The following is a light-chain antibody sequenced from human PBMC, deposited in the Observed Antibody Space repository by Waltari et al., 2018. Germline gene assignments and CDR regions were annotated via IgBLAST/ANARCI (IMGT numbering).Light chain of an antibody. CDR1: SSNIGAGYH. Sequence: FVLTQPPAVSGAPGQRVTISCTGSSSNIGAGYHVHWYQQLPGAAPRLLIYDNPNRPSGVPDRFSGSKSGTSASLVITRLQAEDEADYFCQSFDSGLVIFGGVTKLTV. V-gene: IGLV1-40*01. CDR2: DNP. CDR3: QSFDSGLVI. J-gene: IGLJ2*01.